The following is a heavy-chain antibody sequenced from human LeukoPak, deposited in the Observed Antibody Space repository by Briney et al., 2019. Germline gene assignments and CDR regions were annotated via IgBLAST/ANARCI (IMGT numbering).Heavy chain of an antibody. D-gene: IGHD3-22*01. J-gene: IGHJ4*02. V-gene: IGHV1-18*01. CDR2: ISAYNGNT. Sequence: ASVKVSCKASGYTFTSYGISWVRQAPGQGLEWMGWISAYNGNTNYAQKFQGRVTMTRDMSTSTVYMELSSLRSEDTAVYYCARRSGYQPFDYWGQGTLVTVSS. CDR3: ARRSGYQPFDY. CDR1: GYTFTSYG.